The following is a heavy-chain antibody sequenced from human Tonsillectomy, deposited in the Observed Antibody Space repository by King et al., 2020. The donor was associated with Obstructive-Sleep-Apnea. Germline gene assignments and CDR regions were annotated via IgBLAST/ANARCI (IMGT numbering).Heavy chain of an antibody. Sequence: MQLQESGPGLVKPSETLSLTCTVSGGSISSYYWSWIRQPPGRGLEWIGYIYYSGSTNYNPSLKSRVTISMDTSENQFSLNLSSVTAADTAVYYCARIYADYTIDYWGQGTLVTVSS. J-gene: IGHJ4*02. V-gene: IGHV4-59*01. CDR1: GGSISSYY. D-gene: IGHD4-17*01. CDR2: IYYSGST. CDR3: ARIYADYTIDY.